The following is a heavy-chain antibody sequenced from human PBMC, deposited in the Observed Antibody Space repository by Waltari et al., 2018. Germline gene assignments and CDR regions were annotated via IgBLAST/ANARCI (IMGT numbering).Heavy chain of an antibody. J-gene: IGHJ4*02. CDR3: AKGPQRYLEWLLPYDF. D-gene: IGHD3-3*01. V-gene: IGHV3-64D*06. CDR2: IRSDGGST. Sequence: EVQLVESGGGLVQPGGSLRLSCSASGFIFSSRVMYWVRQGTGNGLEHVSGIRSDGGSTYYADSVNGRFSISRDNSKNTVYLQMSSLRAEDTAMYYCAKGPQRYLEWLLPYDFWGQGTLVTVSS. CDR1: GFIFSSRV.